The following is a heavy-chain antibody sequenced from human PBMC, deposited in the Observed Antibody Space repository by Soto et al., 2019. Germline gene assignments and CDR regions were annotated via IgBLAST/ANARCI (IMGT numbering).Heavy chain of an antibody. CDR2: IIAIIGTA. Sequence: QVQLVQSGAEVKKPGSSVKVSCKASGGTFSSYAISWVRQAPGQGLEWMGGIIAIIGTANYAQKFQGRVTITADESTSTAYMELSSLRSEDTAVYYCARQMGVTGTYDHYYVMDVGGQGTTVTVS. CDR1: GGTFSSYA. V-gene: IGHV1-69*12. D-gene: IGHD1-7*01. CDR3: ARQMGVTGTYDHYYVMDV. J-gene: IGHJ6*02.